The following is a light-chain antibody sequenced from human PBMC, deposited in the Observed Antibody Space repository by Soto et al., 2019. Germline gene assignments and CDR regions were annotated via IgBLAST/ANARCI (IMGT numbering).Light chain of an antibody. Sequence: EIVMTQSPATLSVSPGETATLSCRASQRITSNLAWYHQKPRHAPRLLIDGVSTRGTGIPARISGSGAGTEFTLTISSLQSEDFAVYYCQQYNNWPPWTFGQGTKVDIK. V-gene: IGKV3-15*01. CDR2: GVS. CDR1: QRITSN. J-gene: IGKJ1*01. CDR3: QQYNNWPPWT.